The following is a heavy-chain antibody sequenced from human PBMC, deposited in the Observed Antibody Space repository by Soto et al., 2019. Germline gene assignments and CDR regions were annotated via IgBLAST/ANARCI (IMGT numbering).Heavy chain of an antibody. Sequence: GXSXKVSCKASGYTXSGYYINLVRQVPGQGPEWMGWINPNSGGTNYAQKFQGRVTMTRDTSISTVYMELNRLRSDDTALYFCARVGQQLVIYPEYWFDYWGQGTLGTVSS. J-gene: IGHJ5*01. CDR1: GYTXSGYY. CDR3: ARVGQQLVIYPEYWFDY. CDR2: INPNSGGT. V-gene: IGHV1-2*02. D-gene: IGHD6-13*01.